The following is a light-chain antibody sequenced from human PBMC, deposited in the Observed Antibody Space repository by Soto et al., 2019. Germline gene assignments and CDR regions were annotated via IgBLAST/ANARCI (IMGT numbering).Light chain of an antibody. J-gene: IGLJ2*01. CDR1: SSNIGSNS. CDR3: AAWDDSLNGVV. CDR2: SSN. V-gene: IGLV1-44*01. Sequence: QSVLSQPTSASGTTGQRVTISCSGSSSNIGSNSVNWYQQLPGTAPKLLMYSSNQRPSGVPDRFSGSKSGTSASLAISGLQSEDEADYYCAAWDDSLNGVVFGGGTKLTV.